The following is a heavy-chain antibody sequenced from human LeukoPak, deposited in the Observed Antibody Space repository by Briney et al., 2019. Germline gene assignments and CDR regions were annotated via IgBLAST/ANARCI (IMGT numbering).Heavy chain of an antibody. J-gene: IGHJ4*02. CDR1: GGSISSYY. CDR2: IYYSGST. Sequence: PSETLSLTCTVSGGSISSYYWSWIRQPPGKGLEWIGYIYYSGSTNYNPSLKSRVTISVDTSKNQFSLKLSSVTAADTAVYYCARSHRGYSYGYADYWGQGTLVTVSS. V-gene: IGHV4-59*01. D-gene: IGHD5-18*01. CDR3: ARSHRGYSYGYADY.